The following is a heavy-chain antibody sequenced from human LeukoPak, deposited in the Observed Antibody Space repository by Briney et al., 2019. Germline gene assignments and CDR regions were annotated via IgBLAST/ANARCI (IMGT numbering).Heavy chain of an antibody. Sequence: TGGSLRLSCAASGFTFSDYSMNWVRQAPGKGLEWVSHINGNGKTIYYTDSVRGRFTISRDNAKNSLFLQMNSLRVEDTAVYYCARDFPRSFSSDYWGQGTLVTVSS. CDR3: ARDFPRSFSSDY. CDR2: INGNGKTI. J-gene: IGHJ4*02. V-gene: IGHV3-48*01. D-gene: IGHD3-3*02. CDR1: GFTFSDYS.